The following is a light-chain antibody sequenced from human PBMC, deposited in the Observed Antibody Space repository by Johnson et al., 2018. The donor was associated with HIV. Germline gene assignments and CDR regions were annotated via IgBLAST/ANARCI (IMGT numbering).Light chain of an antibody. Sequence: QSVLTQPPSVSAAPGQKVTISCSGSSSNIGNNYVSWYQQVPGTAPKLLIYDNDERPSGIPDRFSGSKSGPSATLGITGLQTGDEADYYCGTWDSSLSAYVFGTGTKVTVL. CDR1: SSNIGNNY. CDR2: DND. CDR3: GTWDSSLSAYV. V-gene: IGLV1-51*01. J-gene: IGLJ1*01.